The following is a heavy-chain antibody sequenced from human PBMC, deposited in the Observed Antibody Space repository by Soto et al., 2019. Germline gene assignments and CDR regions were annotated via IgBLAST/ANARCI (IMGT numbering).Heavy chain of an antibody. Sequence: EVQLVESGGGLVKPGGSLRLSCAASGFTFSSYSMNWVRQAPGKGLEWVSSISSRSSYIYYADSVKGRFTISRDNAKNSLYLQMNSLRAEDTAVYYCARTTYYGGKVGFDYWGQGTLVTVSS. CDR2: ISSRSSYI. J-gene: IGHJ4*02. D-gene: IGHD4-17*01. CDR1: GFTFSSYS. V-gene: IGHV3-21*01. CDR3: ARTTYYGGKVGFDY.